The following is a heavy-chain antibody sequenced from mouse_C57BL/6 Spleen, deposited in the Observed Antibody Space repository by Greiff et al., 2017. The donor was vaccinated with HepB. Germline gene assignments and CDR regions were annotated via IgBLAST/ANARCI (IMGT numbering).Heavy chain of an antibody. Sequence: QVQLQQSDAELVKPGASVKISCKVSGYTFTDHTIHWMKQRPEQGLEWIGYINPSNGGTNYNEKFKSKATLTVDKSSSTAYMQLSSLTSEDSAVYYCARAGSSGYWFAYWGQGTLVTVSA. CDR1: GYTFTDHT. CDR2: INPSNGGT. D-gene: IGHD3-2*02. J-gene: IGHJ3*01. V-gene: IGHV1-78*01. CDR3: ARAGSSGYWFAY.